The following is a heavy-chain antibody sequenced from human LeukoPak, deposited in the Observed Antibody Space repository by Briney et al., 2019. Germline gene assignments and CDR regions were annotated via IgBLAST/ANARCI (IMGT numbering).Heavy chain of an antibody. Sequence: SQTLSLTCAISGDSVSSNSAAWNWIRQSPSRGLEWLGRTYYRSKWYNDYAVSLKSRITINPDTSKNQFSLKLNSVTPEDAAVYYCARVSATLGGFQPWGQGTLVTVSS. D-gene: IGHD3-3*01. J-gene: IGHJ1*01. V-gene: IGHV6-1*01. CDR3: ARVSATLGGFQP. CDR1: GDSVSSNSAA. CDR2: TYYRSKWYN.